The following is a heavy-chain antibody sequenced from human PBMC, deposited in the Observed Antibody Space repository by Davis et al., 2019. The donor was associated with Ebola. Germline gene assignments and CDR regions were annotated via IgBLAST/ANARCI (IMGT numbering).Heavy chain of an antibody. J-gene: IGHJ4*02. CDR2: IYYSGRT. CDR3: ARSRSDWLLPFDY. CDR1: GGSVSSGGYY. D-gene: IGHD3-9*01. V-gene: IGHV4-61*08. Sequence: SETLSLTCTVSGGSVSSGGYYWNCIRPPPGKGLEWTGYIYYSGRTDSSPSLRGRVTISLDTSKNQFSLRLRSVTAEDTAVYYCARSRSDWLLPFDYWGQGTLATVSS.